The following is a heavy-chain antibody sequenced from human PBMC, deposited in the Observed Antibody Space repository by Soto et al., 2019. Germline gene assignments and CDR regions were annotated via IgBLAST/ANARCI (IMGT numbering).Heavy chain of an antibody. V-gene: IGHV1-3*01. J-gene: IGHJ6*02. CDR1: GYTFTSYV. CDR2: INAGTGST. CDR3: ARGTYGLDI. Sequence: QVQLVQSGAEVKKPGASVKVSCKASGYTFTSYVMHWVRQAPGQRLEWMGWINAGTGSTKYSQNFQARLTITRDPSASTAYMDLSSLRSEDTAVYYCARGTYGLDIWGQGTTVTVSS.